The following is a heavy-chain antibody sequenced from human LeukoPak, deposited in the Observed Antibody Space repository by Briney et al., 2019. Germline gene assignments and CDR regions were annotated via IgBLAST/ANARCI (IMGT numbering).Heavy chain of an antibody. V-gene: IGHV3-21*01. CDR3: ARGPEESSTPDY. CDR2: ISSSSSYI. CDR1: GFTFSSYS. J-gene: IGHJ4*02. D-gene: IGHD3-10*01. Sequence: GSLRLSCAASGFTFSSYSMNWVRQAPGKGLEWVSSISSSSSYIYYADSVKGRFTISRDNAKNSLYLQMNSLRAEDTAVYYCARGPEESSTPDYWGQGTLVTVSS.